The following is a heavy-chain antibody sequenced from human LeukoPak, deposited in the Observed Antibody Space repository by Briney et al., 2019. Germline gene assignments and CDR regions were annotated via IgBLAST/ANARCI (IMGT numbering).Heavy chain of an antibody. V-gene: IGHV3-33*01. CDR1: GFTFSTYG. D-gene: IGHD4-11*01. CDR2: IWFDGSDK. J-gene: IGHJ4*02. CDR3: ARDAWMTTVTYFDY. Sequence: QPGGSLRLFCAASGFTFSTYGMHWVRQAPGKGLEWVAVIWFDGSDKFYADSVKGRFTISRDNSKNTLYLQMNSLRAEDTAVYYCARDAWMTTVTYFDYWGQGTLVTVSS.